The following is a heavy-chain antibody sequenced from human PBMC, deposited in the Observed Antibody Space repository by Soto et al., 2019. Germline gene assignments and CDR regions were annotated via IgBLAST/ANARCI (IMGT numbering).Heavy chain of an antibody. CDR3: AKETTRGYSYGPLCNYFDY. D-gene: IGHD5-18*01. J-gene: IGHJ4*02. V-gene: IGHV3-30*18. Sequence: PGGSLRLSCAASGFTFSSYGMHWVRQAPGKGLEWVAVISYDGSNKYYADSVKGRFTISRDNSKNTLYLQMNSLRAEDTAVYYCAKETTRGYSYGPLCNYFDYWGQGTLVTVSS. CDR1: GFTFSSYG. CDR2: ISYDGSNK.